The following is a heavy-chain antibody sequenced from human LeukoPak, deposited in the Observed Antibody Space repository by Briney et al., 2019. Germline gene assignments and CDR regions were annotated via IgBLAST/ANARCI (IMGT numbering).Heavy chain of an antibody. D-gene: IGHD1-1*01. CDR2: ILSNGDTA. V-gene: IGHV3-23*01. CDR3: ARGQEFDDGVPDS. CDR1: GFSFSSFA. Sequence: GGSLRLSCAASGFSFSSFAMTWVREAPGRGLEWVSNILSNGDTAYNADPVKGRFTISRDNSKNTVYLQMNSLRVEDTAIYYCARGQEFDDGVPDSWGQGTLVTVSS. J-gene: IGHJ4*02.